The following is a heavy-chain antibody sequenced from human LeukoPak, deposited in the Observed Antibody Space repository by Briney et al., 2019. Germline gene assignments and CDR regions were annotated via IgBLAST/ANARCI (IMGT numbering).Heavy chain of an antibody. V-gene: IGHV4-34*01. Sequence: SETLSLTCAVYGGSFSGYYWSWIRQPPGKGLEWIGEINHSGSTNYNPSLKSRVTISVDTSKNQFSLKLSSVTAADTAVYYCARGYCSSTSCLPNDAFDIWGQGTMVTVSS. CDR2: INHSGST. CDR3: ARGYCSSTSCLPNDAFDI. D-gene: IGHD2-2*01. J-gene: IGHJ3*02. CDR1: GGSFSGYY.